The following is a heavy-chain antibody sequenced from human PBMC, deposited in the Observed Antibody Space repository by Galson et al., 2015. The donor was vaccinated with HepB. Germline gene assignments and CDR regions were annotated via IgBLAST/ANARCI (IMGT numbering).Heavy chain of an antibody. CDR1: GYTFTSYD. V-gene: IGHV1-46*04. Sequence: SVKVSCKASGYTFTSYDMHWVRQAPGQGLEWMGIINPSGGSTSYAQKLQGRVTMTRDTSTSTAYMELSSLRSEDTAVYYCARDFGSVDGDYLGVFDYWGQGALVTVSS. CDR3: ARDFGSVDGDYLGVFDY. CDR2: INPSGGST. J-gene: IGHJ4*02. D-gene: IGHD4-17*01.